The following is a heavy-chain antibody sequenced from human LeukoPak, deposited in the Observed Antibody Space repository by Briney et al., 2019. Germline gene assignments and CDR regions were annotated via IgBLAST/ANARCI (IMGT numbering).Heavy chain of an antibody. V-gene: IGHV3-23*01. Sequence: PGRSLRLSCAASGFTFSSYAMSWVRQAPGKGLEWVSAISGSGGSTYYADSVKGRFTISRDNSKNTLYLQMNSLRAEDTAVYYCAKNLGSAAVTYCYFDYWGQGTLVTVSS. CDR1: GFTFSSYA. D-gene: IGHD6-13*01. CDR3: AKNLGSAAVTYCYFDY. CDR2: ISGSGGST. J-gene: IGHJ4*02.